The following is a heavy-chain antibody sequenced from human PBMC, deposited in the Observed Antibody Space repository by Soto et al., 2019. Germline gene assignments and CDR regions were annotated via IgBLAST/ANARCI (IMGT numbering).Heavy chain of an antibody. CDR1: GGSISSSSYY. Sequence: SETLSLTCTVSGGSISSSSYYWGWIRQPPGKGLEWIGSIYYSGSTYYNPSLKSRVTISVDTSKNQFSLKLSSVTAADTAVYYCARDSARPRYCSGGSCYSGWFDPWGQGTLVTVSS. V-gene: IGHV4-39*02. J-gene: IGHJ5*02. CDR3: ARDSARPRYCSGGSCYSGWFDP. CDR2: IYYSGST. D-gene: IGHD2-15*01.